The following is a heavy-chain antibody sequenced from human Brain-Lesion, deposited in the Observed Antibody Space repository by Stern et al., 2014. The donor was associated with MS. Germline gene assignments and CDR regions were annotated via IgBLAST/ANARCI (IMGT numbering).Heavy chain of an antibody. Sequence: VQLVESGPGLVKPSQTLSLTCTVSGGSLSSGSVYWIWIRQPVGKGLEGMGRFHPSGSAFYPPSLKSRVTISTDPSMNQFSLKLNSATAADTAIYYCASGYRIFDYWGQGILVTVSS. V-gene: IGHV4-61*02. CDR2: FHPSGSA. CDR1: GGSLSSGSVY. J-gene: IGHJ4*02. CDR3: ASGYRIFDY. D-gene: IGHD5-18*01.